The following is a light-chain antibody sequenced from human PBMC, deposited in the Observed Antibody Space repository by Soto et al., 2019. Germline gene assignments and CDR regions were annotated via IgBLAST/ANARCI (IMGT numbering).Light chain of an antibody. V-gene: IGLV1-44*01. CDR2: SNN. CDR3: AAWDDSLNGYV. CDR1: SSNIGSNT. Sequence: QSVPTQPPSASGTPGQRVTISCSGSSSNIGSNTVNWYQQLPGTAPKLLIYSNNQRPSGVPDRFSGSKSGTSASLAISGLQSEDEADYYCAAWDDSLNGYVFGTGTKV. J-gene: IGLJ1*01.